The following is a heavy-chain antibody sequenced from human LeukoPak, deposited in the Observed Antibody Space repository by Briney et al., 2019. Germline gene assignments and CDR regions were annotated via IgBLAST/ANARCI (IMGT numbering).Heavy chain of an antibody. CDR1: GYSVNSASY. D-gene: IGHD4-23*01. Sequence: PSETLSLTCAVSGYSVNSASYWGWIRQPPGKGLEWIGNLFPDLTTEYNPSLKGRVTISLDTSNNLFSLRLNSVTAADMALYFCAGMTTVIRGRRFDSWGQGALVTVSS. V-gene: IGHV4-38-2*01. CDR2: LFPDLTT. J-gene: IGHJ4*02. CDR3: AGMTTVIRGRRFDS.